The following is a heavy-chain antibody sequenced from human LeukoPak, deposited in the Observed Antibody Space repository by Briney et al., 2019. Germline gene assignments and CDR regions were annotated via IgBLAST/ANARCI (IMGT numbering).Heavy chain of an antibody. CDR1: GGSISSYY. J-gene: IGHJ3*02. Sequence: SETLSLTCTVSGGSISSYYWSWIRQPPGKGLEWIGYIYYSGSTNYNPSLKSRVTISVDTSKNQFSLKLSSVTAADTAVYYCAREGGYSSSWYTAFDIWGQGTMVTVSS. V-gene: IGHV4-59*01. D-gene: IGHD6-13*01. CDR3: AREGGYSSSWYTAFDI. CDR2: IYYSGST.